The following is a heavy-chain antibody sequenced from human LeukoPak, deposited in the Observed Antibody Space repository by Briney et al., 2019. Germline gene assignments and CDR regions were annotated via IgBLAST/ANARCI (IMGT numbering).Heavy chain of an antibody. V-gene: IGHV4-4*02. CDR3: AKSPNCGGDCYLFDY. CDR2: IFHSGST. Sequence: PSERLSLTCAVSGDSISGSDWWSWVRQPPGKGLEWIGEIFHSGSTNYNPSFKSRVTMSVDKSKNQFSLRLSSVTAEDTAVYYCAKSPNCGGDCYLFDYWGQGTLVTVSS. D-gene: IGHD2-21*02. CDR1: GDSISGSDW. J-gene: IGHJ4*02.